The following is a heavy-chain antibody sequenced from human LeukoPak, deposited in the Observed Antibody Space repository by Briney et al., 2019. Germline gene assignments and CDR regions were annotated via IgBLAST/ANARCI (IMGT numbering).Heavy chain of an antibody. Sequence: PGGSLRLSCAASGFTFSSYSMNWVRQAPGKGLEWVSSISSSSYIYYADSVKGRFTISRDNAKNSLYLQMNSLRAEDMAVYYCASSRTRPYYHGMDVWGQGTTVTVSS. D-gene: IGHD2-2*01. J-gene: IGHJ6*02. CDR2: ISSSSYI. V-gene: IGHV3-21*01. CDR1: GFTFSSYS. CDR3: ASSRTRPYYHGMDV.